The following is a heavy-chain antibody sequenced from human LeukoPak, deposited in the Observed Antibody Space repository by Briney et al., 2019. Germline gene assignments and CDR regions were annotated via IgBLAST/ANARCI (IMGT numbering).Heavy chain of an antibody. CDR2: INPNSGAT. V-gene: IGHV1-2*02. D-gene: IGHD3/OR15-3a*01. Sequence: GASVKVSCKTSGYPFFAYYIHWVRQAPGQGLEWMGWINPNSGATNSAQNFQGRVTMTRDTSISTVCMEVSSLKSDDTAMYYCARVDEGLDHWGQGTLVTVSS. J-gene: IGHJ4*02. CDR1: GYPFFAYY. CDR3: ARVDEGLDH.